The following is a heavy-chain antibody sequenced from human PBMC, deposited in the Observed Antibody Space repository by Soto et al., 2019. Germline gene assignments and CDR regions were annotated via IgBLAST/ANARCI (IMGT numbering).Heavy chain of an antibody. CDR2: IYYSGST. Sequence: SETLSLTCTVSGGSISSYYWSWIRQPPGKGLEWIGYIYYSGSTNYNPSLKSRVTISVDTSKNQFSLKLSSVTAADTAVFYCARVRGRYSGYEVFDYWGQGTLVTVSS. D-gene: IGHD5-12*01. CDR1: GGSISSYY. CDR3: ARVRGRYSGYEVFDY. V-gene: IGHV4-59*01. J-gene: IGHJ4*02.